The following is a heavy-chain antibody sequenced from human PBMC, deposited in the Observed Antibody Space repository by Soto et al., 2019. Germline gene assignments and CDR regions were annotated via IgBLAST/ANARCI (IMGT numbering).Heavy chain of an antibody. D-gene: IGHD1-26*01. CDR3: ARDQNGSPHFDY. Sequence: SETLSLTCTVSGGSISSYYWSWIRQPPGKGLEWIGYIHYSGSANYNPSLMSRVTISVDSSKNQFSLKLSSVTAADTAVYYCARDQNGSPHFDYWGQGTLVTVSS. V-gene: IGHV4-59*01. CDR2: IHYSGSA. CDR1: GGSISSYY. J-gene: IGHJ4*02.